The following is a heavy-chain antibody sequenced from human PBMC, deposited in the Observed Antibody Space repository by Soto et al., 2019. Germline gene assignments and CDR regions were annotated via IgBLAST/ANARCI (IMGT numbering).Heavy chain of an antibody. Sequence: GGSLRLSCTASGFPFGDYAMSWFRQAPGKGLEWVGFIRSKAYGGTTEYAASVKGRFTISRDDSKSIAYLQMNSLKTEDTAVYYSTGGTEYADPVKGRFTIFRDNSKSMLFLQMNSLGVGDTALYYCARDREPDGIWTFDSWGQGTLVTVSS. CDR2: IRSKAYGGTT. CDR3: TGGTEYADPVKGRFTIFRDNSKSMLFLQMNSLGVGDTALYYCARDREPDGIWTFDS. CDR1: GFPFGDYA. V-gene: IGHV3-49*03. D-gene: IGHD3-10*01. J-gene: IGHJ4*02.